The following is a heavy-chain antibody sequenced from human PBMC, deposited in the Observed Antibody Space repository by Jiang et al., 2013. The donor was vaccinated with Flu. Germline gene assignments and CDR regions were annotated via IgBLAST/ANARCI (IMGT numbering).Heavy chain of an antibody. D-gene: IGHD3-16*01. V-gene: IGHV3-9*01. CDR2: ISWNSGSI. J-gene: IGHJ6*02. CDR1: GFTFDDYA. Sequence: LVESWGRLWYSLAGSLRLSCAASGFTFDDYAMHWVRQAPGKGLEWVSGISWNSGSIGYADSVKGRFTISRDNAKNSLYLQMNSLRAEDTALYYCAKGLGGFRGYGMDVWGQGTTVTVSS. CDR3: AKGLGGFRGYGMDV.